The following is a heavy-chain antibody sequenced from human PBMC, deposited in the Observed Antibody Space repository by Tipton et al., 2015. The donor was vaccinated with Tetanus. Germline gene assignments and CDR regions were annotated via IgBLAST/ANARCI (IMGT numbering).Heavy chain of an antibody. CDR3: ARGGRDAYNNPLGAFDV. V-gene: IGHV4-34*01. CDR2: ISHSGSS. CDR1: GGSFSLYY. J-gene: IGHJ3*01. Sequence: TLSLTCTVSGGSFSLYYWNWVRQSPGKGLEWIGEISHSGSSSYSPSLKSRVTISVDTSKNQFSLRLRSVAAADTAVYYCARGGRDAYNNPLGAFDVWGRWTTVTVSS. D-gene: IGHD5-24*01.